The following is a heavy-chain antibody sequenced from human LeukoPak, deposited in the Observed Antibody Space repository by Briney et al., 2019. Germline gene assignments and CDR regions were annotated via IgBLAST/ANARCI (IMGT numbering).Heavy chain of an antibody. CDR2: I. J-gene: IGHJ3*01. D-gene: IGHD3-10*01. CDR3: ARGMWFDTLFSAFDV. V-gene: IGHV4-4*02. Sequence: SETLSLTCSVSGDSISSRNWWTWVRQTPEKGLEWIGEIFNPSVEGRVTISIDKSRNHFSLMLTSVTAADTALYYCARGMWFDTLFSAFDVWGQGTMVSVSS. CDR1: GDSISSRNW.